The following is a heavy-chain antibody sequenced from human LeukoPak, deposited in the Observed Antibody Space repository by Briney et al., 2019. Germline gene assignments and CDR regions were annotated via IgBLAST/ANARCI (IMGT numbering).Heavy chain of an antibody. D-gene: IGHD3-10*01. J-gene: IGHJ4*02. V-gene: IGHV3-23*01. CDR2: ISGSGAGT. CDR1: GFTFSSYA. CDR3: AKTRGGVRGALDY. Sequence: GGSLRLSCAASGFTFSSYAMTWVRQAPGKGLEWVSVISGSGAGTFYADSVKGRFTISRDNSKNTLYLQMNSLRAEDTAVYYCAKTRGGVRGALDYWGQGTLVTVSS.